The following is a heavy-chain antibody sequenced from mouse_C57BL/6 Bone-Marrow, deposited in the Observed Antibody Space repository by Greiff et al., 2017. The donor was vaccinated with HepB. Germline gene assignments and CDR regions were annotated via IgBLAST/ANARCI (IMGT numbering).Heavy chain of an antibody. J-gene: IGHJ1*03. CDR1: GYSFTGYY. CDR3: ARAPYGSSSHWYFDV. D-gene: IGHD1-1*01. CDR2: INPSTGGT. V-gene: IGHV1-42*01. Sequence: EVQLQESGPELVKPGASVKISCKASGYSFTGYYMNWVKQSPEKSLEWIGEINPSTGGTTYNQKFKAKATLTVDKSSSTAYMQLKSLTSEDSAVYYCARAPYGSSSHWYFDVWGTGTTVTVSS.